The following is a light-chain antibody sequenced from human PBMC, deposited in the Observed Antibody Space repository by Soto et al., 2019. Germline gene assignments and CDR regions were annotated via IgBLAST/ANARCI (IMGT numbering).Light chain of an antibody. Sequence: QPVLTQSSSASASLGSSVKLTCTLNSGHSGNNIAWHQQQPGKAPRYLMKLEGSGSSNKGSGVPDRFSGSSSGADRYLTISNRQAEDEADYYCETWDSNTRVFGGGTKLTVL. CDR3: ETWDSNTRV. J-gene: IGLJ3*02. CDR1: SGHSGNN. V-gene: IGLV4-60*03. CDR2: LEGSGSS.